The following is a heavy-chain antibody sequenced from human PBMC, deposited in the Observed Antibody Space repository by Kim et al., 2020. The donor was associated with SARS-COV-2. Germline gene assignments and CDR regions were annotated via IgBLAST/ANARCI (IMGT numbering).Heavy chain of an antibody. CDR2: IIPIFGTP. CDR1: GGTFGTYT. Sequence: SVKVSCKASGGTFGTYTITWVRQGPGQGLEWMGGIIPIFGTPDYAQNFRGRVTISADESTSTAYMELSSLRSEDTAVYYCAKKEIVGPLDYWGQGTLVTVSS. CDR3: AKKEIVGPLDY. V-gene: IGHV1-69*13. J-gene: IGHJ4*02. D-gene: IGHD2-15*01.